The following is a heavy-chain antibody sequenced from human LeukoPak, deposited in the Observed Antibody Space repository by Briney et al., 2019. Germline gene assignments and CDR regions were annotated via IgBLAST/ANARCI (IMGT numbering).Heavy chain of an antibody. Sequence: SETLSLTCTVSGGSISSSSYYWGWIRQPPGKGLEWIGSIYYSGSTYYNPSLKSRVTISVDTSKNQFSLKLSSVTAADTAVYYCANYDALAYCGGDCYPRGYFDYWGQGTLVTVSS. V-gene: IGHV4-39*07. CDR2: IYYSGST. D-gene: IGHD2-21*02. CDR3: ANYDALAYCGGDCYPRGYFDY. CDR1: GGSISSSSYY. J-gene: IGHJ4*02.